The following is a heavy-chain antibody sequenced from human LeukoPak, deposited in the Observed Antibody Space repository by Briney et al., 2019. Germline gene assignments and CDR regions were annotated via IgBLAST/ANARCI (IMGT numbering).Heavy chain of an antibody. J-gene: IGHJ4*02. D-gene: IGHD5-18*01. Sequence: GGSLRLSCAASGFTFSSYEMNWVRQAPGKGLEWVSYISSSGSTIYYADSVKGRFTISRDNAKNSLYLRMDSLRAEDTAVYYCARRGYTYGPESFDYWGQGTLVTVSS. V-gene: IGHV3-48*03. CDR1: GFTFSSYE. CDR2: ISSSGSTI. CDR3: ARRGYTYGPESFDY.